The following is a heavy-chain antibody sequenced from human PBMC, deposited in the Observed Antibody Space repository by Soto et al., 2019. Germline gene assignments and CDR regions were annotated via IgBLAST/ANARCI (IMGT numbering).Heavy chain of an antibody. CDR3: ARQILYSSGWYFDY. CDR2: IFYSGNT. J-gene: IGHJ4*02. CDR1: GGSIIGYY. Sequence: SETLSLTCTVSGGSIIGYYCSWIRQSPGKGLEWIGNIFYSGNTNYNPSLKSRVTISVDTSKNQFSLNLSSVTAADTAVYYCARQILYSSGWYFDYWGLGTLVTVSS. V-gene: IGHV4-59*08. D-gene: IGHD6-19*01.